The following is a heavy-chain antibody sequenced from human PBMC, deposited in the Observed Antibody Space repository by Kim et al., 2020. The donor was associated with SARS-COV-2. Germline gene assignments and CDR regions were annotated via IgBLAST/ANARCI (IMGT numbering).Heavy chain of an antibody. CDR3: ARDGSSSWFY. D-gene: IGHD6-13*01. Sequence: GGSLRLSCAASGFTFSTYAMHWVRQAPGKGLEWVAVISYDGSNKYYVDSVKGRFTISRDNSKNTLYLQMNSLRTEDTAVYYCARDGSSSWFYWGQGTLVTVSS. J-gene: IGHJ4*02. CDR1: GFTFSTYA. V-gene: IGHV3-30*04. CDR2: ISYDGSNK.